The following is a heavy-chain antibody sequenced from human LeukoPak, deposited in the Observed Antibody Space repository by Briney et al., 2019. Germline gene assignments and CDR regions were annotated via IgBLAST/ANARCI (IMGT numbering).Heavy chain of an antibody. CDR2: INHSGST. Sequence: SETLSLTCAVYGGSFSGYYRSWIRQPPGKGLEWIGEINHSGSTNYNPSLKSRVTISVDTSKNQFSLKLSSVTAADTAVYYCARLGYCSGGSCYPIDYWGQGTLVTVSS. V-gene: IGHV4-34*01. D-gene: IGHD2-15*01. J-gene: IGHJ4*02. CDR3: ARLGYCSGGSCYPIDY. CDR1: GGSFSGYY.